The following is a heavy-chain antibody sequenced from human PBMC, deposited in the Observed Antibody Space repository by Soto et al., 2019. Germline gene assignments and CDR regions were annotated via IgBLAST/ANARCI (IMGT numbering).Heavy chain of an antibody. Sequence: LVTVSCKASGGTFSSYAISWVRQAPGQGLEWMGGIIPIFGTANYAQKFQGRVTITADKSTSTAYMELSSLRSEDTAVYYCARGIELETPFDYWGQGTLVTVSS. V-gene: IGHV1-69*06. J-gene: IGHJ4*02. CDR3: ARGIELETPFDY. CDR1: GGTFSSYA. D-gene: IGHD1-1*01. CDR2: IIPIFGTA.